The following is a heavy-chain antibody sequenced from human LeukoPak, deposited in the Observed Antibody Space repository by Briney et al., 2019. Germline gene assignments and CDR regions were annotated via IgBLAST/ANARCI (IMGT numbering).Heavy chain of an antibody. CDR1: GFTFSSYE. Sequence: GGSLRLSCAASGFTFSSYEMNWVRQAPGKGLEWVSYIRSSGSTMYYADSVKGRFTISRDNAKNSLYLQMNSLTEEDTAVYYCARGETAVTSYLHFRGQGTLVTVSS. J-gene: IGHJ4*02. CDR3: ARGETAVTSYLHF. V-gene: IGHV3-48*03. D-gene: IGHD2-21*02. CDR2: IRSSGSTM.